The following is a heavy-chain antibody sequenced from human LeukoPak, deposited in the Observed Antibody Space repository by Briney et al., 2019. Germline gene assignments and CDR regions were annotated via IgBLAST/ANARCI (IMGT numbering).Heavy chain of an antibody. CDR2: IYYTGST. J-gene: IGHJ4*02. CDR3: ARHGTISSESYFDY. CDR1: TGSISSHC. D-gene: IGHD1-14*01. Sequence: PSETLSLTCTVSTGSISSHCWSWIRQTPGRGLEWIGYIYYTGSTNYNPSLKSRVTMSVDTSKNQFSLKLSSVTAADTAVYYCARHGTISSESYFDYWGQGALVTVSS. V-gene: IGHV4-59*11.